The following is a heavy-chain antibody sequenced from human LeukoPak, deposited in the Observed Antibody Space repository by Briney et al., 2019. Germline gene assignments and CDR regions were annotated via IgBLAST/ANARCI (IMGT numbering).Heavy chain of an antibody. V-gene: IGHV4-59*12. J-gene: IGHJ6*03. CDR2: IYYSGST. CDR3: ARVGYYYYYYMDV. Sequence: PSETLSLTCTVSGGSISSYYWSWIRQPPGKGLEYIGYIYYSGSTNYNPSLKSRLTISVDTSKNQFSLKLSSVTAADTAVYYCARVGYYYYYYMDVWGKGTTVTVSS. CDR1: GGSISSYY.